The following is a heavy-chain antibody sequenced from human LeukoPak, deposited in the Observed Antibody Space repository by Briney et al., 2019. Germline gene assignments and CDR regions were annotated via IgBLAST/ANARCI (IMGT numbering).Heavy chain of an antibody. CDR1: GGSITSYY. J-gene: IGHJ4*02. V-gene: IGHV4-4*07. Sequence: PSETLSLTCTVSGGSITSYYRSWIRQSAGKGLEWIGRIYITGSTTYNPSLNSRVTMSLDTSKNQFSLKLSSVTAADTAVYYCARESQDIVVVVAATVYFDYWGQGTLVTVSS. CDR2: IYITGST. CDR3: ARESQDIVVVVAATVYFDY. D-gene: IGHD2-15*01.